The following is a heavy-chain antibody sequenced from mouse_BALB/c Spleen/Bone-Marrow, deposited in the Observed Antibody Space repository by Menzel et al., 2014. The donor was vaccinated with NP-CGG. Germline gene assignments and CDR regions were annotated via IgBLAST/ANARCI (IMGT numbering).Heavy chain of an antibody. CDR2: ISSGSSTI. CDR3: TRGGNWEDFDY. V-gene: IGHV5-17*02. Sequence: DVHLVESGGGLVRPGGSRKLSCAASGFTFSSFGMHWVRQAPERGLEWVAYISSGSSTIFYADTVKGRFTISRDNPKNTLFLQMTSLRSEDTAMYYCTRGGNWEDFDYWGQGTTLTVSP. J-gene: IGHJ2*01. D-gene: IGHD4-1*01. CDR1: GFTFSSFG.